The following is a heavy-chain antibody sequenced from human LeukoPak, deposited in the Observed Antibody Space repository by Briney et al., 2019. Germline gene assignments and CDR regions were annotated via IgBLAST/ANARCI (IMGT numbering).Heavy chain of an antibody. J-gene: IGHJ4*02. CDR2: IRRKDYGGTT. CDR1: GFTFRDYS. D-gene: IGHD3-10*01. CDR3: TRERGAFTKVRGDNDY. Sequence: NPGGSLRLSCTASGFTFRDYSMSWFRQAPGKGLEWVAFIRRKDYGGTTEYAASVEGRFTISRDDSESIAYLQMNSLKIEDTAVYYCTRERGAFTKVRGDNDYWGQGPLVTVSS. V-gene: IGHV3-49*05.